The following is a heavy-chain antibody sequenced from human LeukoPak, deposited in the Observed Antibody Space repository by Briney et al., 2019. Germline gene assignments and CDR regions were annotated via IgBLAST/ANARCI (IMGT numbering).Heavy chain of an antibody. Sequence: GGSLRLSCAASGFTFGTYAMSWVRQAPGKGLEWVSTISGSGGTTYYADSVKGRFTISRDNAKNSLYLQMNSLRAEDTALYFCARGFFGESLVLDFWGQGTLVTVSS. J-gene: IGHJ4*02. CDR1: GFTFGTYA. V-gene: IGHV3-23*01. CDR2: ISGSGGTT. D-gene: IGHD3-10*01. CDR3: ARGFFGESLVLDF.